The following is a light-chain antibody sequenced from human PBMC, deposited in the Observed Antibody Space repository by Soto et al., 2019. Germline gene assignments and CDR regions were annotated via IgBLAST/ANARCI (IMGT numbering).Light chain of an antibody. CDR1: SSNIGSNY. Sequence: QSVLTQPRSASGTPGQRVTISCSGSSSNIGSNYVYWYQQLPGTAPKLLIFDDNQRPSGVPDRFSDSKSGTSASLAISGLRSEDEADYYCAAWDDSLSGRVFGGGTKLTVL. CDR2: DDN. CDR3: AAWDDSLSGRV. V-gene: IGLV1-47*02. J-gene: IGLJ3*02.